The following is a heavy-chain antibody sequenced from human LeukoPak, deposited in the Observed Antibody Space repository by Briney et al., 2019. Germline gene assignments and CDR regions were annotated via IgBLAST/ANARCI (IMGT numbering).Heavy chain of an antibody. CDR2: IYYSGST. CDR3: ARVYGSGSYYNGYYYYYMDV. D-gene: IGHD3-10*01. V-gene: IGHV4-38-2*02. CDR1: DYSISSGYY. J-gene: IGHJ6*03. Sequence: PSETLSLTCTVSDYSISSGYYWGWIRQPPGKGLEWIGSIYYSGSTYYNPSLKSRVTISVDTSKNQFSLKLSSVTAADTAVYYCARVYGSGSYYNGYYYYYMDVWGKGTTVTISS.